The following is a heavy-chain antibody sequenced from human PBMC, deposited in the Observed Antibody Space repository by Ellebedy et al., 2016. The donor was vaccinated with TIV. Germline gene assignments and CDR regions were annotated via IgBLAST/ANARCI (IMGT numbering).Heavy chain of an antibody. CDR3: AGDWYSGNYYRY. Sequence: GESLKISCAASEFTVSGNYMSWVRQAPGKGLEWVSVIYSGGSTHYADSVKCRFTISRDNSKNTLYLQMNSLRAEDTAVYYCAGDWYSGNYYRYWGQGTLVTVSS. J-gene: IGHJ4*02. CDR2: IYSGGST. V-gene: IGHV3-66*01. CDR1: EFTVSGNY. D-gene: IGHD1-26*01.